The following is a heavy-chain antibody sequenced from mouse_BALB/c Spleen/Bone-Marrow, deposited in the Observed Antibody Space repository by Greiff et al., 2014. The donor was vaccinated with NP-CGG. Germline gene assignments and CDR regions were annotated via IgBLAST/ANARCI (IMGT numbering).Heavy chain of an antibody. V-gene: IGHV1-53*01. D-gene: IGHD2-4*01. CDR3: ARGRYDSDGWYFDV. CDR1: GDIFTSYY. CDR2: INPNNSGT. Sequence: VQLQQSGAEMVKPGASVKLSCKASGDIFTSYYMYWVKQRPGQGLEWIGGINPNNSGTNFNERFKSEATLTVDESSSTAYMELSSLTSEDSAVYYCARGRYDSDGWYFDVWGAGTTVTVSS. J-gene: IGHJ1*01.